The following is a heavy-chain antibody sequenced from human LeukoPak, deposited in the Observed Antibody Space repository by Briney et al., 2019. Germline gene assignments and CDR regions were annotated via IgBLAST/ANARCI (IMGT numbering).Heavy chain of an antibody. CDR3: AKNGGPHGMDV. D-gene: IGHD3-16*01. V-gene: IGHV3-66*01. J-gene: IGHJ6*02. CDR1: GFTVSSNF. Sequence: PGGSLRLSCAASGFTVSSNFMTWVRQAPGKGLEWVSVIYSGGSTYYAESVKGRFTISRDNAKNSLHLQMNSLRVEDTAVYYCAKNGGPHGMDVWGQGTTVTVSS. CDR2: IYSGGST.